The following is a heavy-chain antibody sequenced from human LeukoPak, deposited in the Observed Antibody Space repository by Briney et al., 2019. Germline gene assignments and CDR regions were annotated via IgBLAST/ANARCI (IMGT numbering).Heavy chain of an antibody. V-gene: IGHV4-59*12. D-gene: IGHD6-13*01. CDR3: ARVGHIVAAGTYDY. J-gene: IGHJ4*02. CDR2: IFYSGRP. CDR1: GDSISSYY. Sequence: SETLSLTCTVSGDSISSYYWSWIRQPPGKGLEWIGNIFYSGRPNYNPSLKSRVTTSFDTSKNQFSLKLSFVTAADTAVYYCARVGHIVAAGTYDYWGQGTLVTVSS.